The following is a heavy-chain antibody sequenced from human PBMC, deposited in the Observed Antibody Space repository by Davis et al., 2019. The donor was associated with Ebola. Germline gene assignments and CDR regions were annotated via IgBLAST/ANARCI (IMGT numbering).Heavy chain of an antibody. Sequence: AASVKVSCKASGYTFTSYAISWVRQAPGQGLEWMGRIIPILGIANYAQKFQGRVTITADKSTSTAYMELSSLRSEDTAVYYCARGRDIVVVPAAMRYYYYGMDVWGQGTTVTVSS. CDR3: ARGRDIVVVPAAMRYYYYGMDV. J-gene: IGHJ6*02. D-gene: IGHD2-2*01. V-gene: IGHV1-69*04. CDR2: IIPILGIA. CDR1: GYTFTSYA.